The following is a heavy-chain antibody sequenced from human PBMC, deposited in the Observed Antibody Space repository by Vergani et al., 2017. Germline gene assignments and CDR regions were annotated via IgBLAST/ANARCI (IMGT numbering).Heavy chain of an antibody. CDR3: AKPPMTTVSYFDY. D-gene: IGHD4-17*01. V-gene: IGHV3-21*04. Sequence: EVQLVESGGGLVKPGGSLRLSCAASGFTFSSYSMNWVRQAPGKGLEWVSSISSSSSYIYYADSVKGRFTISRDNAKNSLYLQMNSLRAEDTAVYYCAKPPMTTVSYFDYWGQGTLVTVSS. J-gene: IGHJ4*02. CDR1: GFTFSSYS. CDR2: ISSSSSYI.